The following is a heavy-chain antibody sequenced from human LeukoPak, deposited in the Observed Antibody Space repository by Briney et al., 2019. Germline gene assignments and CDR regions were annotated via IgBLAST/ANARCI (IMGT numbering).Heavy chain of an antibody. CDR1: AYTFSNYG. Sequence: ASVKVSCKTSAYTFSNYGISWVRQAPGQGLEWMGWISAYNGNTNYAQKLQGRVTMTRDTSTYTVYMELRSLRSDDTAVYYCARVPTGSGEGEFDTWGQGTMVSVSS. V-gene: IGHV1-18*01. J-gene: IGHJ3*02. CDR3: ARVPTGSGEGEFDT. D-gene: IGHD1-1*01. CDR2: ISAYNGNT.